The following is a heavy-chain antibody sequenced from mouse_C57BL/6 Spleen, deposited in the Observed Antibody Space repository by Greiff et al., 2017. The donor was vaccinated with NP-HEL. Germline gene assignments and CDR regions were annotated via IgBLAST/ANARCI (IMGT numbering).Heavy chain of an antibody. J-gene: IGHJ3*01. CDR1: GYTFTSYW. Sequence: QVQLQQPGAELVKPGASVKLSCKASGYTFTSYWMHWVKQRPGQGLEWIGMIHPNSGSTYYNEKFKSKATLTVDKSSSTAYMQLSSLTSEDSAVYYCARGGSSAFAYWGQGTLVTVAA. CDR3: ARGGSSAFAY. D-gene: IGHD1-1*01. CDR2: IHPNSGST. V-gene: IGHV1-64*01.